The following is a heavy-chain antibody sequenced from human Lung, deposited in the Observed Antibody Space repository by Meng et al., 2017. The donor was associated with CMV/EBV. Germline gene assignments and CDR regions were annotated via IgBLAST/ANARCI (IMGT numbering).Heavy chain of an antibody. J-gene: IGHJ1*01. D-gene: IGHD3-10*01. CDR2: IPHRGSS. CDR3: LRRSGGSV. Sequence: QVQLRGSGPALVKPTVTLPRTCPVSCDSSPNQNCWAWVRQPPGKGLEWIGEIPHRGSSAYNPSLKSRVSMSIDQSKNQFSLKLTSVTAADTAVYHCLRRSGGSVWGQGTLVTVSS. CDR1: CDSSPNQNC. V-gene: IGHV4-4*02.